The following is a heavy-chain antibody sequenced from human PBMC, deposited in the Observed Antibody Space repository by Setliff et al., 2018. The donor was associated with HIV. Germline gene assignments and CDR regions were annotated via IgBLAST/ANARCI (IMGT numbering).Heavy chain of an antibody. V-gene: IGHV3-21*01. D-gene: IGHD3-9*01. CDR1: GFTFSTYN. CDR2: ISDTRGYL. Sequence: GGSLRLSCAASGFTFSTYNMNWVRQAPGKGMEWVSSISDTRGYLHYADSVKGRFTISRDNAKNSLYLQMNSLRAEDTAVYYCARGRYYDIFTGYYYSGYYYYMDVWGKGTTVTVSS. CDR3: ARGRYYDIFTGYYYSGYYYYMDV. J-gene: IGHJ6*03.